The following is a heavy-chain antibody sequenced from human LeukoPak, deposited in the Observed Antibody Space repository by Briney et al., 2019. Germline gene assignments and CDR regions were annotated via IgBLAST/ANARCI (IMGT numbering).Heavy chain of an antibody. CDR1: GFIFSNYE. CDR3: ARGTGGPLDH. Sequence: PGGSLRLSCAASGFIFSNYEINWVRQAPGKGLEWLLYVSSDGDTRYYADSVKGRFTISRDNAKKSLYLQMNSLRAEDTAIYYCARGTGGPLDHWGQGTLVTVSS. CDR2: VSSDGDTR. D-gene: IGHD2-8*02. J-gene: IGHJ4*02. V-gene: IGHV3-48*03.